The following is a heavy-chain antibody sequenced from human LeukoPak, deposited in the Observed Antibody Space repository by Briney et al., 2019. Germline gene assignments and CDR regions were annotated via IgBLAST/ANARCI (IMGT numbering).Heavy chain of an antibody. CDR3: ARGRAHIVVVTDF. D-gene: IGHD2-21*02. V-gene: IGHV1-2*02. J-gene: IGHJ4*02. CDR1: GYTFTSYG. Sequence: ASVKVSCKASGYTFTSYGISWVRQAPGQGLEWMGWINPNSGDRKYAQNFQGRVTMTRITPLSTAYMELTRLRSDDTAVYYCARGRAHIVVVTDFWGLGTLVTVSS. CDR2: INPNSGDR.